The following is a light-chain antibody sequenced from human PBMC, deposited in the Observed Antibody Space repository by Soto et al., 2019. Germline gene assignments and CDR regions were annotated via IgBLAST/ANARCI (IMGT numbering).Light chain of an antibody. CDR1: SSNIGSNT. Sequence: QSVLTQPPSASGTPGQMVTISCSGSSSNIGSNTVNWYQQIPGTAPKLLIYSNIQRPSGVPDRFSGSKSGTSASLAISGLQSEDEADYYCAAWDDSLNGPVFGTGTKVTVL. J-gene: IGLJ1*01. CDR3: AAWDDSLNGPV. V-gene: IGLV1-44*01. CDR2: SNI.